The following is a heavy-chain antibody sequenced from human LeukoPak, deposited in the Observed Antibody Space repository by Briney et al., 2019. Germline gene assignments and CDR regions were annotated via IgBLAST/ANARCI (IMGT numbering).Heavy chain of an antibody. CDR2: ISSSGSTI. V-gene: IGHV3-11*01. D-gene: IGHD6-19*01. CDR1: GFTFSDYY. Sequence: GGSLRLSCAASGFTFSDYYMSWIRQAPGKGLEWVSNISSSGSTIYYADSVKGRFTISRDNAKNSLYLQMNSLRAEDTAVYYCASAGLSSDRYRDYWGQGTLVTVSS. J-gene: IGHJ4*02. CDR3: ASAGLSSDRYRDY.